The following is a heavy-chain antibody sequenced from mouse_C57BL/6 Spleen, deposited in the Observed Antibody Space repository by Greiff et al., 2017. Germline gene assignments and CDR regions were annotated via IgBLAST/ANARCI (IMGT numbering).Heavy chain of an antibody. CDR2: IDPEDGET. V-gene: IGHV14-2*01. CDR1: GFNIKDYY. CDR3: ARAVYDGYYGDD. D-gene: IGHD2-3*01. J-gene: IGHJ2*01. Sequence: DVQLQESGAELVKPGASVKLSCTASGFNIKDYYMHWVKQRTEQGLEWIGRIDPEDGETKYAPEFQGKATITADTSSNTAYLQLSSLTSEDTAVYYCARAVYDGYYGDDWGQSTTLTVSS.